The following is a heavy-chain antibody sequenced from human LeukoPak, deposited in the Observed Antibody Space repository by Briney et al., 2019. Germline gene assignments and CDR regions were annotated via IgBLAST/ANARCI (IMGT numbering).Heavy chain of an antibody. D-gene: IGHD1-14*01. V-gene: IGHV5-51*01. CDR3: ARRESHEPYPTNWFDP. CDR1: GYSFTSYW. Sequence: GGSLKISCKGSGYSFTSYWIGWVRQMPGKGLEWMGIIYPGDSDTRYSPSFQGQVTISADKSISTAYLQWSSLKASDTAMYYCARRESHEPYPTNWFDPWGQGTLVTVSS. CDR2: IYPGDSDT. J-gene: IGHJ5*02.